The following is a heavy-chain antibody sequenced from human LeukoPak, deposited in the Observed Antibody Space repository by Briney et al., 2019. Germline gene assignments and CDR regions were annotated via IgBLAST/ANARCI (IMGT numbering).Heavy chain of an antibody. V-gene: IGHV5-51*01. Sequence: PGGSLRLSCKGFGYSFTSYWIDWVRQMPGKGLEWMGIIYPGDSETRYSPSFQGQVTISADRSISAAYLQWSSLKASDTAMYYCAKDNLLAQSDSTLGKNHFDYWGQGTLVTVSS. D-gene: IGHD2/OR15-2a*01. CDR1: GYSFTSYW. CDR2: IYPGDSET. CDR3: AKDNLLAQSDSTLGKNHFDY. J-gene: IGHJ4*02.